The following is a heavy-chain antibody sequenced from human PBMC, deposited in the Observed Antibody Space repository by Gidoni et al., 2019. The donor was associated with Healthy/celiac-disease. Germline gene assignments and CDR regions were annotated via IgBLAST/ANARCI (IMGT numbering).Heavy chain of an antibody. CDR1: GGSISSYY. J-gene: IGHJ5*02. CDR2: IYYSGST. CDR3: ARQNGVSLSVGWFDP. D-gene: IGHD2-8*01. V-gene: IGHV4-59*08. Sequence: QAQLQASGPGLVKPSETLSLTCTVSGGSISSYYWSWIRQPPGKGLEWIGYIYYSGSTNYNPSLKSRVTISVDTSKNQFSLKLSSVTAADTAVYYCARQNGVSLSVGWFDPWGQGTLVTVSS.